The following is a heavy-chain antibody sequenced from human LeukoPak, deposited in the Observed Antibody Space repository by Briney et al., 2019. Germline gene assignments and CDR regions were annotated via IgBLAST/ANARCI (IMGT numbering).Heavy chain of an antibody. CDR2: ISGYNGNT. D-gene: IGHD2-2*01. J-gene: IGHJ4*02. CDR3: ARVAEDCSSTRCYAGVDY. CDR1: GYTFTSYG. V-gene: IGHV1-18*01. Sequence: ASVKVSCKASGYTFTSYGISWVRQAPGQGLEWMGWISGYNGNTNCAQILQDRVTMTTDTSTSTAYMELRSLRSDDTAVYYCARVAEDCSSTRCYAGVDYWGQGTLVTVSS.